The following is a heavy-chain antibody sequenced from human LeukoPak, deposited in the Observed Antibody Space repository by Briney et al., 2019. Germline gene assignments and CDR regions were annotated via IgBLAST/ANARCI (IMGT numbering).Heavy chain of an antibody. D-gene: IGHD5-12*01. Sequence: GGSLRLSCAASGFTFSSYGMHWVRQAPGKGLEWVAFIRYDGSNKYCADPVKGRFTISRDNSKNTLYLQMNSLRAEDTAVYYCAKDASPLGYSGSLDYWAREPWSPSPQ. V-gene: IGHV3-30*02. CDR1: GFTFSSYG. J-gene: IGHJ4*02. CDR2: IRYDGSNK. CDR3: AKDASPLGYSGSLDY.